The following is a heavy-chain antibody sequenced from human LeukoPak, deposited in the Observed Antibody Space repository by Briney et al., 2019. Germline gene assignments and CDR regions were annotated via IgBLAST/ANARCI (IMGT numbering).Heavy chain of an antibody. CDR1: GGSFSGYY. D-gene: IGHD3-10*01. CDR2: INHSGST. V-gene: IGHV4-34*01. CDR3: ARAPRPKGSTMLRGAYSYYNYYYMDV. Sequence: SETLSLTCAVYGGSFSGYYWSWIRQPPGKGLEWIGEINHSGSTNYNPSLKSRVTISVDTSKNQFSLKLSSVTASDTAVYYCARAPRPKGSTMLRGAYSYYNYYYMDVWGKGTTVTVSS. J-gene: IGHJ6*03.